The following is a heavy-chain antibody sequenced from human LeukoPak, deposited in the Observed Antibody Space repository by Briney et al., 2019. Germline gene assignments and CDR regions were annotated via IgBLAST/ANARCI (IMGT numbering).Heavy chain of an antibody. Sequence: SVKVSCKASGYTFTSYGISWVRQAPGQGLEWMGGIIPIFGTTNYAQKFQDRVTITADKSTSTAYMKLSSLRSEDTAVYYCARVVALTGYSSNWYSGYYYYMDVWGKGTTVTVSS. CDR3: ARVVALTGYSSNWYSGYYYYMDV. J-gene: IGHJ6*03. CDR2: IIPIFGTT. D-gene: IGHD6-13*01. CDR1: GYTFTSYG. V-gene: IGHV1-69*06.